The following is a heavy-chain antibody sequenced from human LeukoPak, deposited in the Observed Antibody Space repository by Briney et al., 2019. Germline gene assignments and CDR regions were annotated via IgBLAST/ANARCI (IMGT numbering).Heavy chain of an antibody. Sequence: PGGSLRLSCAASGFTFSSYWMNWARQAPGEGLGWVASINHNGNVNYYVDSVKGRFTISRDNAKNSLYLQMSNLRAEDTAVYFCARGGGLDVWGQGATVTVSS. J-gene: IGHJ6*02. CDR3: ARGGGLDV. CDR2: INHNGNVN. D-gene: IGHD3-16*01. V-gene: IGHV3-7*03. CDR1: GFTFSSYW.